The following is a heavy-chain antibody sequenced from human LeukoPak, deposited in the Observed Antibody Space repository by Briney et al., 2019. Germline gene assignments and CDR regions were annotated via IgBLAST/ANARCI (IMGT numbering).Heavy chain of an antibody. D-gene: IGHD1-26*01. CDR3: ARLVGAHVHFDL. J-gene: IGHJ4*02. V-gene: IGHV4-38-2*02. Sequence: SETLSLTCTVSGYSISSGYYWGWIRQPPRKGLEWIGSIYHSGSTYYNPSLKSRVTISVDTSKNQFSLKLSSVTAADTAVYYCARLVGAHVHFDLWGQGILVTVSS. CDR1: GYSISSGYY. CDR2: IYHSGST.